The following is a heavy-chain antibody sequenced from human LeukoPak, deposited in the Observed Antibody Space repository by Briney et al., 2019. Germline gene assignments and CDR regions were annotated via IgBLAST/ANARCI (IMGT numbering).Heavy chain of an antibody. V-gene: IGHV4-31*03. J-gene: IGHJ6*02. Sequence: SQTLSLTCTVSGGSISSGGYYWSWVRQHPGQGLELNGYIYYSGSTYYNPSLKSRVTISVDTSKNQFSLTLTSVTAADTAVFYCARVDIRSGGNYGMDVWGQGTTVTVSS. D-gene: IGHD2-15*01. CDR2: IYYSGST. CDR3: ARVDIRSGGNYGMDV. CDR1: GGSISSGGYY.